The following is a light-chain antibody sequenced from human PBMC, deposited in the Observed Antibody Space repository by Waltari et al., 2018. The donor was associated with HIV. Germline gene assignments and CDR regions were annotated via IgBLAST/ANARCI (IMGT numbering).Light chain of an antibody. V-gene: IGLV3-21*04. J-gene: IGLJ2*01. CDR1: NLGSNS. CDR2: FDS. Sequence: SYLLTQPPSVSVAPGQTARITCEGKNLGSNSVHWYQQKPGQAPVLVIYFDSARPSGIPERFSGSNSGNTATLTIIRVESGDEADYHCQLWDTKSVHPGAVFGGGTKLTVL. CDR3: QLWDTKSVHPGAV.